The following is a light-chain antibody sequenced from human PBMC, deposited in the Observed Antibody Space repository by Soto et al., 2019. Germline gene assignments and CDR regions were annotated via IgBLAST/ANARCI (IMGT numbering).Light chain of an antibody. Sequence: DIPLTHSPSTLSTSVWDRFTITCRASQRIATWLAWYQHQPGSAPKLLIYGASTLQSGVPSRFSGSGSGAEFTLTIDNLQPQDFATYYCQQYHLYWTFGPGTKVDI. CDR3: QQYHLYWT. CDR2: GAS. CDR1: QRIATW. J-gene: IGKJ1*01. V-gene: IGKV1-5*01.